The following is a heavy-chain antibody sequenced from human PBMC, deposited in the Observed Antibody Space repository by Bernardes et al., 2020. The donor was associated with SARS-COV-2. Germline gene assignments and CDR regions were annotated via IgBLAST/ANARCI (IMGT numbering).Heavy chain of an antibody. CDR1: GFTFSSYT. V-gene: IGHV3-21*06. Sequence: GSLRLSCAASGFTFSSYTMNWVRRAPGKGLEWVSSISTSSTYISYSDSVRGRFTISRDNAKNSVYLQMNSLRVDDTAVYYCARVDFSNLYYFDYWGQGTPVTVSS. D-gene: IGHD4-4*01. CDR3: ARVDFSNLYYFDY. J-gene: IGHJ4*02. CDR2: ISTSSTYI.